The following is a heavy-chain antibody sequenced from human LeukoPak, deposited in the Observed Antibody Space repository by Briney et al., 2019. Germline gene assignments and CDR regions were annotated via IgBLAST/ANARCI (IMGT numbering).Heavy chain of an antibody. J-gene: IGHJ4*02. CDR1: GDSIRSSSYH. CDR2: IYYSGST. CDR3: ARVGNNQIDY. V-gene: IGHV4-39*01. Sequence: SETLSLTCTVSGDSIRSSSYHWGWIRQLPGKGLEWIGSIYYSGSTFYNPSLKSRLTISVDTSKNQFSLDLSSVTAADTAVYYCARVGNNQIDYWGQGTLVTVSS. D-gene: IGHD1/OR15-1a*01.